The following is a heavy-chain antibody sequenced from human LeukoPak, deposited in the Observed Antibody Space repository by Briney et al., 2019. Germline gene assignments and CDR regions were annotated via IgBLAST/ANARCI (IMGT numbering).Heavy chain of an antibody. CDR3: AKGISEARDYFDY. Sequence: GGSLRLSCAASGFTFSSYAMSWVRQAPGKGLEWVSAISGNGGSTYYADSVKGRFTISRDNSKNTLSLQMNSLRAEDTAVYYCAKGISEARDYFDYWGQGTLVTVSS. D-gene: IGHD6-13*01. CDR1: GFTFSSYA. V-gene: IGHV3-23*01. J-gene: IGHJ4*02. CDR2: ISGNGGST.